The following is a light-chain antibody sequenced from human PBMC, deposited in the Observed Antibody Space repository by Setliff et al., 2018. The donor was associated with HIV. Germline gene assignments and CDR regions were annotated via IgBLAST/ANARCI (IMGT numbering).Light chain of an antibody. CDR3: SSNTSSSPLYV. V-gene: IGLV2-14*01. CDR1: SSDVGDYQS. CDR2: EVS. Sequence: QPALTQPASVSGSLGQSITISCTGISSDVGDYQSVSWYQQCPGKAPKLIIYEVSDRPSGVSNRFSGSKSGNTASLTVSRLQAEDEADYFCSSNTSSSPLYVFATGTKV. J-gene: IGLJ1*01.